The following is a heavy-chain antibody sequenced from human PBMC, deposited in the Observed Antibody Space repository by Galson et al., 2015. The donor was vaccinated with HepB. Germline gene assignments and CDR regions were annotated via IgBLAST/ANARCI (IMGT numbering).Heavy chain of an antibody. J-gene: IGHJ4*02. V-gene: IGHV3-30-3*01. CDR1: GFSFFSYA. Sequence: SLRLSCAASGFSFFSYAMHWVRQAPGKGLEWVAVISYEGTNKYYVDSVKGRFTISRDNAKNSLDLQMNSLRAEDTAVYYCARGEVTGHSSNWYLAALTPGFDYWGQGTLVTVSS. CDR3: ARGEVTGHSSNWYLAALTPGFDY. D-gene: IGHD6-13*01. CDR2: ISYEGTNK.